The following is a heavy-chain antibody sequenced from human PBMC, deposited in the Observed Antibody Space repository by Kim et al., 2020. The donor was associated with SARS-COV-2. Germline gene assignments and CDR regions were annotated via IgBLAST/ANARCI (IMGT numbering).Heavy chain of an antibody. Sequence: SETLSLTCSVSGDSLNSDGYSWSWIRQHPGKALEWIGYIFYSGSTYYNPSLQRRLTISVDTSKNQLSLKLTSVTAADTAVYYCARVAMVRGWGWAKPAGWKYNYFELWGQGTRVTVSS. V-gene: IGHV4-31*03. D-gene: IGHD3-10*01. J-gene: IGHJ4*02. CDR2: IFYSGST. CDR3: ARVAMVRGWGWAKPAGWKYNYFEL. CDR1: GDSLNSDGYS.